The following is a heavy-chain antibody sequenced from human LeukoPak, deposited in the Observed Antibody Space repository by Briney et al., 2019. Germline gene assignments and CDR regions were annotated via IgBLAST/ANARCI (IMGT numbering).Heavy chain of an antibody. CDR3: ARRVAAVVGDAFDI. Sequence: PGESLKISCKGSGYSFTSYWIGWVRPMPGKGLEWMGIIYPGDSDTRYSPSFQGQVTISVDKSISTAYLQRSSLKASDTAMYYCARRVAAVVGDAFDIWGQGTMVTVSS. CDR2: IYPGDSDT. D-gene: IGHD6-13*01. V-gene: IGHV5-51*01. CDR1: GYSFTSYW. J-gene: IGHJ3*02.